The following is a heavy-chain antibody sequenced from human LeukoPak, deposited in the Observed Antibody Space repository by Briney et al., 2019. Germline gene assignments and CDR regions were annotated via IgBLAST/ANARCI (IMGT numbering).Heavy chain of an antibody. CDR3: AIKQFYFEN. Sequence: GGSLRLSCAASGFAFSNYGASWVRQAPGKGLEWVSSISVSGGDTYYADSVKGRFTASRDNSKNTLYLQMNSLRADDTAVYYCAIKQFYFENWGQGTLVTVSS. D-gene: IGHD4-11*01. CDR2: ISVSGGDT. J-gene: IGHJ4*02. V-gene: IGHV3-23*01. CDR1: GFAFSNYG.